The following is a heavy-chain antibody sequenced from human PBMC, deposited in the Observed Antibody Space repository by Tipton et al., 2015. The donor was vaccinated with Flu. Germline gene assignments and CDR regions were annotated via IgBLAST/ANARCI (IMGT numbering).Heavy chain of an antibody. CDR3: ARDTSLQR. CDR2: IYYSGIT. V-gene: IGHV4-59*01. J-gene: IGHJ1*01. Sequence: TLSLTCTVSGASISSSYWSWIRQAPGKGLEWIGHIYYSGITNYNPSLKSRITISVDTSKNQFSLRLSSVTAADTAVYYCARDTSLQRWGQGTLVTVSS. CDR1: GASISSSY.